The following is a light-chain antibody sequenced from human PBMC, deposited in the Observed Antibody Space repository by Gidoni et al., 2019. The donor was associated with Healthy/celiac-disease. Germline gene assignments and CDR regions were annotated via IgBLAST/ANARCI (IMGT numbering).Light chain of an antibody. CDR2: GSS. CDR3: QQYGSSQWT. Sequence: EIVLTQSPGTLSLSPGARATLSCRASQSVSSSYLAWYQQKPGQAPRLHIYGSSSRATGIPDRFSGSGSGTDFTLTISRLEPEDFAVYYCQQYGSSQWTFGQGTKVEIK. V-gene: IGKV3-20*01. CDR1: QSVSSSY. J-gene: IGKJ1*01.